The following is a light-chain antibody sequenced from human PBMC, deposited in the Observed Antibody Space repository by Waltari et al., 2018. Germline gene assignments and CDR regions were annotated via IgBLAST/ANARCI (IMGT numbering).Light chain of an antibody. CDR2: NNN. Sequence: QSVLTQPPSVSGAPGQRVTISCSGSDSNIGKNTVNWYQQLPGTAPRFLISNNNKRPSGVPDRFSGSKSGTSASLAISGLQSEDEADYYCASWHNSMNAYVFGTGTKVTVL. J-gene: IGLJ1*01. CDR1: DSNIGKNT. V-gene: IGLV1-44*01. CDR3: ASWHNSMNAYV.